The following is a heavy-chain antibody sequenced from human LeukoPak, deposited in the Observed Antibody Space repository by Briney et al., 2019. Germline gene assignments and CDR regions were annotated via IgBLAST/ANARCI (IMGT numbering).Heavy chain of an antibody. Sequence: SETLSLTCTVSGGSISSYYWSWIRQPPGKGLEWIGEINHSGSTNYNPSLKSRVTISVDTSKNQFSLKLSSVTAADTAVYYCARGGVVGATLTDCFDYWGQGTLVTVSS. J-gene: IGHJ4*02. CDR3: ARGGVVGATLTDCFDY. CDR1: GGSISSYY. CDR2: INHSGST. D-gene: IGHD1-26*01. V-gene: IGHV4-34*01.